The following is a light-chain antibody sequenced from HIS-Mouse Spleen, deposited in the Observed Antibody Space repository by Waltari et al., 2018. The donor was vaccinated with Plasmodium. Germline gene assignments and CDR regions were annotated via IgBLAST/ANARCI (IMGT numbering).Light chain of an antibody. CDR1: QSVSSN. CDR3: RQYNNWPPR. V-gene: IGKV3-15*01. Sequence: EIVMTQSPATLSVSPGERATLSCRASQSVSSNVAWYQQKPGQAPRLLIYGASTRATGIPARFSGSGSGTEFTLTISSLQSEDFAVYYCRQYNNWPPRFGQGTKLEIK. CDR2: GAS. J-gene: IGKJ2*03.